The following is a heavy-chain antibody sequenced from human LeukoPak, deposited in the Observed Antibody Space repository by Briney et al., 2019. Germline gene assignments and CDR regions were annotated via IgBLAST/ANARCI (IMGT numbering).Heavy chain of an antibody. V-gene: IGHV3-23*01. CDR2: ISGSGHST. D-gene: IGHD4-17*01. Sequence: GGSLRLSCAASKSTFSSFAITWVRQAPGKGLKWVSSISGSGHSTYYADSVRGRFTISRDNSKNTLYLQMNSLRAEDTAVYYCAKDPNGDYVGAFDMWGPGTMVTVSS. CDR1: KSTFSSFA. CDR3: AKDPNGDYVGAFDM. J-gene: IGHJ3*02.